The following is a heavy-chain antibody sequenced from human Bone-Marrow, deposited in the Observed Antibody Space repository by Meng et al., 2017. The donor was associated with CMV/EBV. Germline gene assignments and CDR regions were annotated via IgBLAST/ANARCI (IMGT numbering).Heavy chain of an antibody. V-gene: IGHV3-30*04. D-gene: IGHD2-2*02. J-gene: IGHJ6*02. CDR1: GFTFSSYA. CDR3: ARVGPHCSSTSCYTPGYYYYYYGMDV. CDR2: ISYDGSNK. Sequence: GESLMISCAASGFTFSSYAMHWVRQAPGKGLEWVAVISYDGSNKYYADSVKGRFTISRENSKNTLYLQMNSLSAEPTAVYYWARVGPHCSSTSCYTPGYYYYYYGMDVWGQGTMVTGSS.